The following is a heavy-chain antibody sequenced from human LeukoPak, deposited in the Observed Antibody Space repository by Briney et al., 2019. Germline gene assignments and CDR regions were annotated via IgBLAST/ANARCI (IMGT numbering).Heavy chain of an antibody. V-gene: IGHV1-46*01. Sequence: ASVKVSCKASGYTSTSYYMHWVRQAPGQGLEWMGIINPSGGSTSYAQKFQGRVTMTRDTSTSTVYMELSSLRSEDTAVYYCARDRGYCSGGSCYSGYNWFDPWGQGTLVTVSS. CDR2: INPSGGST. J-gene: IGHJ5*02. D-gene: IGHD2-15*01. CDR3: ARDRGYCSGGSCYSGYNWFDP. CDR1: GYTSTSYY.